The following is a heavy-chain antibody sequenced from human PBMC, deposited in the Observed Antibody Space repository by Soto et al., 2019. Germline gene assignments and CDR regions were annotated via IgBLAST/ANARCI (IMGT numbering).Heavy chain of an antibody. CDR3: ARGYCSGGSCGLFDY. D-gene: IGHD2-15*01. CDR1: GGSISSYY. CDR2: IYYSGST. Sequence: SETLSLTCTVSGGSISSYYWSWIRQPPGKGLEWIGYIYYSGSTNYNPSLKSRVAISVDTSKNQFSLKLSSVTAADTAVYYCARGYCSGGSCGLFDYWGQGTLVTVSS. J-gene: IGHJ4*02. V-gene: IGHV4-59*01.